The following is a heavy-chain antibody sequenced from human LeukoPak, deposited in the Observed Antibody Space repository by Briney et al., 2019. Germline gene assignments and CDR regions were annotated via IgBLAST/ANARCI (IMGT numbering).Heavy chain of an antibody. CDR3: AKDRNCGGNCN. CDR1: GFTFNNFG. J-gene: IGHJ4*02. Sequence: PGGSLRLSCAASGFTFNNFGMHWVRQAPGKGLEWVAFIRYTGTTKCYADSVKGRFTVSRDNSKNTLYLQMNSLRAEDTAVYYCAKDRNCGGNCNWGLGTLVTVSS. V-gene: IGHV3-30*02. CDR2: IRYTGTTK. D-gene: IGHD2-21*01.